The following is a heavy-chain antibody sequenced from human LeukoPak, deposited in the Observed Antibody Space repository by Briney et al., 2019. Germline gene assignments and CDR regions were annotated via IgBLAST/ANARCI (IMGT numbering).Heavy chain of an antibody. D-gene: IGHD4-17*01. CDR3: ARLGARQMLEY. Sequence: GGSLRLSCAASEFTFSSYWMSWVRQAPGKGLEWVANIKQDGGQIYYLESVKGRFTVSRDNAKNSLYLQMNSLRAEDTAVYYCARLGARQMLEYWGQGTPVTVSS. CDR2: IKQDGGQI. CDR1: EFTFSSYW. J-gene: IGHJ4*02. V-gene: IGHV3-7*01.